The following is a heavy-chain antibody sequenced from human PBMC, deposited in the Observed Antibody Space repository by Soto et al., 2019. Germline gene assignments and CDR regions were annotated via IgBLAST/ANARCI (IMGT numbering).Heavy chain of an antibody. CDR3: ARGSCSSTSCYKEYYFDL. V-gene: IGHV1-69*13. CDR2: IIPMFGTS. D-gene: IGHD2-2*02. J-gene: IGHJ4*02. CDR1: GGTFSGYA. Sequence: ASVKVSCKASGGTFSGYAISWVRQAPGQGLEWMGEIIPMFGTSNYAQKFQGRVTITADESTSTAYMELSSLRSEDTAVYYCARGSCSSTSCYKEYYFDLWGQGTLVTVSS.